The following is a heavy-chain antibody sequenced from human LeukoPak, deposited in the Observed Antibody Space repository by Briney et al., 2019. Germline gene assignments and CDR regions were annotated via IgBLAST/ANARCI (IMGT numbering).Heavy chain of an antibody. J-gene: IGHJ3*02. CDR1: GGSISSHY. V-gene: IGHV4-59*11. CDR3: ARLLDNDSSGYPDTFDI. D-gene: IGHD3-22*01. Sequence: SETLSLTCAVSGGSISSHYWSWIRQPPGKGLEWIGYIYYSGNTYYSPSLHSRVTISVDTSKNHFSLKLTSVTAADTAVYYYARLLDNDSSGYPDTFDIWGQGTVVTVSS. CDR2: IYYSGNT.